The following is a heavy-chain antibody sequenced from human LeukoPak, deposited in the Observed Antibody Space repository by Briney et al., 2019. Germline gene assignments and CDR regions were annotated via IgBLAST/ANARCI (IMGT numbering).Heavy chain of an antibody. CDR3: ARVSYDILTGYSYIDY. V-gene: IGHV3-21*01. J-gene: IGHJ4*02. CDR2: IRSSSSYI. Sequence: GGSLRLSCAASGFTFSSYSMNWVRQAPGKGLEWVSSIRSSSSYIYYADSVKGRFTISRDNAKSSLYLQMNSLGAEDTAVYYCARVSYDILTGYSYIDYWGQGTLVTVSS. D-gene: IGHD3-9*01. CDR1: GFTFSSYS.